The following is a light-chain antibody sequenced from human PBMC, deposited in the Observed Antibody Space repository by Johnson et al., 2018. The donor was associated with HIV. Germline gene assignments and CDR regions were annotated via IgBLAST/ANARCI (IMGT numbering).Light chain of an antibody. J-gene: IGLJ1*01. CDR3: GTWDSSLSAGV. V-gene: IGLV1-51*02. CDR2: ENN. CDR1: SSNIGNNY. Sequence: QSVLTQPPSVSAAPGQKVTISCSGSSSNIGNNYVSWYQQLPGTAPKLLIYENNKRPSGIPDRFSGSKSGTSATLGITGLQTGDEADYYCGTWDSSLSAGVLGTGTKVTFL.